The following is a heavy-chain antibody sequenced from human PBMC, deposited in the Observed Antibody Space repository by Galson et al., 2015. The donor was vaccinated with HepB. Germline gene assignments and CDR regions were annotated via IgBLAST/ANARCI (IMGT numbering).Heavy chain of an antibody. CDR1: GFTFSSHG. CDR2: IWVDGTNK. V-gene: IGHV3-33*01. CDR3: AREGDPHIYWSALDF. Sequence: SLRLSCAASGFTFSSHGMNWVRQAPGKGLEWVATIWVDGTNKFYADSVQGRFTISRDNSKNTLPLQMNSLRPDGTAVYYCAREGDPHIYWSALDFWGQGILVTVSS. D-gene: IGHD3-3*01. J-gene: IGHJ4*02.